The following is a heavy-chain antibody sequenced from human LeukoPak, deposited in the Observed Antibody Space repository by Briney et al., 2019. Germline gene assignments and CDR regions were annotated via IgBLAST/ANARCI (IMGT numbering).Heavy chain of an antibody. Sequence: ASVKVSCKASGYTFTSYGITWVRQAPGQGLEWMGWISTYSGNTNYAQRVQGRVTMTTDTSTSTAYMELRSLRSDDTAVYYCARYCSGGSCPLYYLDYWGQGTLVTVSS. CDR3: ARYCSGGSCPLYYLDY. CDR1: GYTFTSYG. J-gene: IGHJ4*02. V-gene: IGHV1-18*01. CDR2: ISTYSGNT. D-gene: IGHD2-15*01.